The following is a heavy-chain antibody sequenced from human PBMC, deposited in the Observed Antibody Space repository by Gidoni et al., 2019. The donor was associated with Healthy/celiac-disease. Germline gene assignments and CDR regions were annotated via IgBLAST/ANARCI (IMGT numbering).Heavy chain of an antibody. CDR1: GFPFSSYW. CDR3: ARDHGLDDYGDYGPFNN. Sequence: EVQLVESGGCLVQPGGSLRLSCAASGFPFSSYWLSWVRQAPGKGLGWVANIKQDGSEKYYVDSVKGRFTISRDNAKNSLYLQMNSLRAEDTAVYYCARDHGLDDYGDYGPFNNWGQGTLVTVSS. CDR2: IKQDGSEK. V-gene: IGHV3-7*03. J-gene: IGHJ4*02. D-gene: IGHD4-17*01.